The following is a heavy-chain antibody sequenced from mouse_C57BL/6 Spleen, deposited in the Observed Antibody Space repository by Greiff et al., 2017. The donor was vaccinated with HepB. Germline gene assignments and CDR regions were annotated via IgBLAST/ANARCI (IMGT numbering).Heavy chain of an antibody. J-gene: IGHJ4*01. CDR2: ISSGGSYT. Sequence: DVMLVESGGDLVKPGGSLKLSCAASGFTFSSYGMSWVRQTPDKRLEWVATISSGGSYTYYPDSVKGRFTISRDNAKNTLYLQMSSLKSEDTAMYYCARRGLTTVVATNAMDYWGQGTSVTVSS. CDR3: ARRGLTTVVATNAMDY. CDR1: GFTFSSYG. V-gene: IGHV5-6*02. D-gene: IGHD1-1*01.